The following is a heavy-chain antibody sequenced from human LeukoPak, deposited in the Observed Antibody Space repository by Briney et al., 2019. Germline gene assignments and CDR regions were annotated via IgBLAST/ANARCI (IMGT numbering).Heavy chain of an antibody. V-gene: IGHV1-8*01. CDR3: ARGNRLYTSSWSSLAFDI. CDR2: LNPISGYA. D-gene: IGHD6-13*01. CDR1: GYTFSSYD. J-gene: IGHJ3*02. Sequence: ASVKVSCKASGYTFSSYDINWVRQAPGQGLGWMGWLNPISGYAGYAQNFQGRVTMTGNTAISTAYMELSSLKSDDAAVYYCARGNRLYTSSWSSLAFDIWGQGTMVTVSS.